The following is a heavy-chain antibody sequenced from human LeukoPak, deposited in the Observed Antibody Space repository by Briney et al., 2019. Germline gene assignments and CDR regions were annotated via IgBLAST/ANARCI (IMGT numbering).Heavy chain of an antibody. CDR1: GGTFSSYA. D-gene: IGHD1-1*01. CDR3: ARDHRQQLENWFDP. Sequence: SVKVSCKASGGTFSSYAISWVRQAPGQGLEWMGGIIPIFGTANYAQKFQGRVTITADESTSTAYMELSSLRSDDTAVYYCARDHRQQLENWFDPWGQGTLVTVSS. J-gene: IGHJ5*02. CDR2: IIPIFGTA. V-gene: IGHV1-69*13.